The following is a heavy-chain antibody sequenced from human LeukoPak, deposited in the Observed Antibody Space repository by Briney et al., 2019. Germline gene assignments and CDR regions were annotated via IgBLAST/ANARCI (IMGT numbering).Heavy chain of an antibody. CDR1: GFTFSNYA. V-gene: IGHV3-23*01. CDR2: INGNGVST. CDR3: AKDRPNGMDV. J-gene: IGHJ6*02. Sequence: GGSLRLSCAASGFTFSNYAMSWVRQAPGKGLEWVSGINGNGVSTYYADSVKGRFTISRDNSKNTLYLQMNSLRAEDTAVYYCAKDRPNGMDVWGQGTTVTVSS.